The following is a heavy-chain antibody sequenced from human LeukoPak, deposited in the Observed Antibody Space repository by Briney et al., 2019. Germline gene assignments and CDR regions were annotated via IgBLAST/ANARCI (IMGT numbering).Heavy chain of an antibody. Sequence: PSETLSLTCAVYGGSFSGYYWSWIRQPPGKGLEWIGEINHSGSTNYNPSLKSRVTISVDTSKNQFSLKLSSVTAAYTAVYYCARGYLPDYYFDYWGQGTLVTVSS. CDR2: INHSGST. CDR1: GGSFSGYY. V-gene: IGHV4-34*01. J-gene: IGHJ4*02. CDR3: ARGYLPDYYFDY.